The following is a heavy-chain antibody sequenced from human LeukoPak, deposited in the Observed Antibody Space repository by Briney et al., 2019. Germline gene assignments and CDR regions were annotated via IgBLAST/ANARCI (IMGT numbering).Heavy chain of an antibody. CDR2: IYYSGST. J-gene: IGHJ3*02. CDR1: GGSISSGGYY. CDR3: ARGSPAFDI. V-gene: IGHV4-31*03. Sequence: SETLSLTCTVSGGSISSGGYYWTWIRQHPGKGLEWIGHIYYSGSTYYPPSLNSRVTISVDTSKNQFSLKLSSVTAADTAVYYCARGSPAFDIWGQGTMVTVSS.